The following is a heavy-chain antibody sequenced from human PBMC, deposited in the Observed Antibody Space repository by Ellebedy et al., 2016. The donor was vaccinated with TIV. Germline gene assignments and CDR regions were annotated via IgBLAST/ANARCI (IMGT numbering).Heavy chain of an antibody. J-gene: IGHJ4*02. Sequence: SETLSLTCTVSGGSISSYYWSWIRQPPGKGLEWIGYIYYSGSTNYNPSLKSRVTISVDTSKNQFSLKLSSVTAADTAVYYCATAHYYDSSGYPYWGQGTLVTVSS. CDR2: IYYSGST. D-gene: IGHD3-22*01. CDR3: ATAHYYDSSGYPY. V-gene: IGHV4-59*08. CDR1: GGSISSYY.